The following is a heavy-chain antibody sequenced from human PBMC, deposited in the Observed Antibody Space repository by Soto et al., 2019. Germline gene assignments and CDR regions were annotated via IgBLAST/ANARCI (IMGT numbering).Heavy chain of an antibody. V-gene: IGHV4-61*01. CDR2: IYYSGST. CDR1: GGSVSSGSYY. CDR3: ARDIRGDYDYYDSSQGYYIDY. J-gene: IGHJ4*02. D-gene: IGHD3-22*01. Sequence: SETLSLTCTVSGGSVSSGSYYWSWIRQPPGKGLEWIGYIYYSGSTNYNPSLRSRVTISVDTSKNQFSLKLSSVTAADTAVYYCARDIRGDYDYYDSSQGYYIDYWGQGTLVTVSS.